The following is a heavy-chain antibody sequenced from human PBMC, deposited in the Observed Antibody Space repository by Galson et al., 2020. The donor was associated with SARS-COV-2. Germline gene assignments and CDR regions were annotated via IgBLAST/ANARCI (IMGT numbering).Heavy chain of an antibody. Sequence: ETSETLSLTCSVTTASMNSYFWSWIRQPAGKGLEWIGRIYSSGNNNYNPSLTSRVTMSLDMSKQQFSLRLTYVTDADTAVYYCARDRDPHYDGKRYFDYWGQGILVTVSS. CDR1: TASMNSYF. CDR2: IYSSGNN. CDR3: ARDRDPHYDGKRYFDY. D-gene: IGHD5-12*01. J-gene: IGHJ4*02. V-gene: IGHV4-4*07.